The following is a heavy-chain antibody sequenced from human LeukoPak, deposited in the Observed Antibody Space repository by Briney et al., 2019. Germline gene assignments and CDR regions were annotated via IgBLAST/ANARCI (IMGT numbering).Heavy chain of an antibody. J-gene: IGHJ6*03. V-gene: IGHV4-34*01. CDR1: GGSFSGYY. D-gene: IGHD2-2*02. Sequence: SETLSLTCAVYGGSFSGYYWSWIRQPPGKGLEWIGEINHSGSTNYNPSLKSRVTISVDTSKNQFSLKLSSVTAADTAVYYCARLRYCSSTSCYNGYYYYYMDVWGKGTTVTVSS. CDR3: ARLRYCSSTSCYNGYYYYYMDV. CDR2: INHSGST.